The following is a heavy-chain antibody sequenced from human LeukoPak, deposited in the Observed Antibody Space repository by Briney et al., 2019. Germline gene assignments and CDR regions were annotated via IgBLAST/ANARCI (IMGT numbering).Heavy chain of an antibody. CDR3: AKRGVVIRVILVGFHKEAYYFDS. J-gene: IGHJ4*02. CDR2: ISGSGGST. D-gene: IGHD3-22*01. V-gene: IGHV3-23*01. Sequence: GGSLRLSCAVSGITLSNYGMSWVRQAPGKGLEWVAGISGSGGSTNYADSVKGRFTTSRDNPKNTLYLQMNSLRADDTAVYFCAKRGVVIRVILVGFHKEAYYFDSWDQGALVTVSS. CDR1: GITLSNYG.